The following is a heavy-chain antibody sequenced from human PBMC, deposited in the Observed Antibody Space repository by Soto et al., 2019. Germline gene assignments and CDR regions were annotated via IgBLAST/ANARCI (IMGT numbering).Heavy chain of an antibody. V-gene: IGHV5-51*01. Sequence: GGSLKISCKGSGYSFTSYWIGWVRQMPGKGLERMGIIYPGDSDTRYSPSFQGQVTISADKSITTTYLQWSSLKASDTAIYYCARLFDTSGWYDYWGQGTLVTVSS. CDR3: ARLFDTSGWYDY. CDR1: GYSFTSYW. CDR2: IYPGDSDT. D-gene: IGHD6-19*01. J-gene: IGHJ4*02.